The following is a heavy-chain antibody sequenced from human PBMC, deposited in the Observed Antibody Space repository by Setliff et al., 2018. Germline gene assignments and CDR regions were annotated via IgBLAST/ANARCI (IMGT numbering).Heavy chain of an antibody. CDR2: IYTSGTT. J-gene: IGHJ6*02. D-gene: IGHD2-21*01. CDR3: AREYVVISFVRNTHSHYGMDV. V-gene: IGHV4-39*02. Sequence: PSETLSLTCNVSGGSVSSTSHYWGWIRQPPGKGMEWIGRIYTSGTTNYSPSLKSRVSISSDTSKNVISLKLNSVTAADTAVYFCAREYVVISFVRNTHSHYGMDVWGQGTTVTVSS. CDR1: GGSVSSTSHY.